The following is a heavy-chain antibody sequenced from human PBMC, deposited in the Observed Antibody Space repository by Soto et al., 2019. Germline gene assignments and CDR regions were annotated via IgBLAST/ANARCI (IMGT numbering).Heavy chain of an antibody. D-gene: IGHD2-15*01. V-gene: IGHV3-48*01. CDR2: ISRSSTTI. J-gene: IGHJ6*02. CDR3: ARVGNDIIETLYHDYYGLDV. Sequence: EVQLVESGGGLVQPGGSLRLSCAASGFIFNDYTMNWVRQAPGKGLEWVSFISRSSTTIYYADSVKGQFTSSRDNSKSSLFLEMNSLRAEDTAVYFCARVGNDIIETLYHDYYGLDVWGQGTTVTVSS. CDR1: GFIFNDYT.